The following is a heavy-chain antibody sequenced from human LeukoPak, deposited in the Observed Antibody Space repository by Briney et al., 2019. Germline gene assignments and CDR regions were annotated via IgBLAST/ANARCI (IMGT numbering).Heavy chain of an antibody. D-gene: IGHD3-16*02. J-gene: IGHJ5*02. CDR3: ARDPYGGVIDPYNWFDP. CDR2: ISAYNGNT. Sequence: ASVKVSCKASGYTFTSYGISWVRQAPGQGLEWMGWISAYNGNTNYAQKLQGRVTMITDTSTSTAYMELRSLRSDDTAVYYCARDPYGGVIDPYNWFDPWGQGTLVTVSS. V-gene: IGHV1-18*01. CDR1: GYTFTSYG.